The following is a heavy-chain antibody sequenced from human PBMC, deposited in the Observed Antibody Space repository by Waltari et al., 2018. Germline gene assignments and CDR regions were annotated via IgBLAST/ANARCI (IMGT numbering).Heavy chain of an antibody. J-gene: IGHJ3*02. Sequence: QVQLQQWGAGLLKPSETLSLTCAVYGGSFSGSYWSWIRQPPGKGLEWIGEVNQNGSTNYNPSLKSRVTISVDTSKNQFSLKLSALTAADTAVYYCARGNDFWSGYTDAFDIWGQGTMVTVSS. CDR2: VNQNGST. V-gene: IGHV4-34*01. D-gene: IGHD3-3*01. CDR1: GGSFSGSY. CDR3: ARGNDFWSGYTDAFDI.